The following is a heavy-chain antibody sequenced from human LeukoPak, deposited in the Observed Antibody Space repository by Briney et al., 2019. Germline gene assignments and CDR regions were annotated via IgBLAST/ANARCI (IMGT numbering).Heavy chain of an antibody. D-gene: IGHD2-2*01. CDR1: GYTFTSYG. CDR2: TSANNGHT. Sequence: GTSVKVSCKASGYTFTSYGISWVRQAPGQGLEWVGWTSANNGHTNYVHRFQGRVTMTTDTSTNTAYMEVRSLRSDDTAVYYCARDLGYCSTTSCNRNWFDPWGQGTLVTVSS. CDR3: ARDLGYCSTTSCNRNWFDP. V-gene: IGHV1-18*01. J-gene: IGHJ5*02.